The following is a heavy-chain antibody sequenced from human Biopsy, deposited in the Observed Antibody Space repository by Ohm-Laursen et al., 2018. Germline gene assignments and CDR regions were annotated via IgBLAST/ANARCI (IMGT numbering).Heavy chain of an antibody. CDR2: TYVYGRT. CDR1: GASSSTGY. D-gene: IGHD2-2*01. J-gene: IGHJ5*02. CDR3: AREEGIPTASRFVP. Sequence: TLSLTCSVSGASSSTGYWTWIRQSAGKGLEWIGRTYVYGRTDYNPSLEGRATMSVDTSKNKLSLRGRSVTAADTAVYFCAREEGIPTASRFVPWGQGIQITVSS. V-gene: IGHV4-4*07.